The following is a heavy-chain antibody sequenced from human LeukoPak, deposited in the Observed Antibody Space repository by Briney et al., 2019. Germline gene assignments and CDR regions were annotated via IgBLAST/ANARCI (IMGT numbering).Heavy chain of an antibody. D-gene: IGHD6-19*01. J-gene: IGHJ4*02. Sequence: ASVKVSCKASGYTFTGYYMHWVRQAPGQGLEWMGWINPNSGGTNYAQKFQGRVTMTRDTSISTAYMELSRLRSDDTAVYYCATGIAVAGTNIDYWGQGTLVTVCS. CDR3: ATGIAVAGTNIDY. CDR2: INPNSGGT. V-gene: IGHV1-2*02. CDR1: GYTFTGYY.